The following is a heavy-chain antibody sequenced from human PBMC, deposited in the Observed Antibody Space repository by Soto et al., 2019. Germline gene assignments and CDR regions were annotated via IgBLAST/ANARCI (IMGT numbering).Heavy chain of an antibody. V-gene: IGHV4-4*02. Sequence: QVQLQESGPGLVKPSGTLSLTCAVSGGSISSSNWWSWVRQPPGKGLEWIGEIYHSGSTNYNPSLKSRVTISVDQSKNQFSLKLSSVTAADTAVYYCARWALMTTVVTGFDYWGQGTLVTVSS. J-gene: IGHJ4*02. D-gene: IGHD4-17*01. CDR1: GGSISSSNW. CDR2: IYHSGST. CDR3: ARWALMTTVVTGFDY.